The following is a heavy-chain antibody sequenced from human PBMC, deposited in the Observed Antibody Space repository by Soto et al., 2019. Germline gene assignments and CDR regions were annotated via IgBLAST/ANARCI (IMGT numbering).Heavy chain of an antibody. CDR3: ARDVGIAAAGPTSFSGSYFDY. J-gene: IGHJ4*02. V-gene: IGHV4-59*12. CDR1: GGSISGYY. CDR2: IYYSGST. Sequence: SETLSLTCTVSGGSISGYYWSWIRQPPGKGLEWIGYIYYSGSTNYNPSLKSRVTISIDTSKNQFSLKLSSVTAADTAVYYCARDVGIAAAGPTSFSGSYFDYWGQGTLVT. D-gene: IGHD6-13*01.